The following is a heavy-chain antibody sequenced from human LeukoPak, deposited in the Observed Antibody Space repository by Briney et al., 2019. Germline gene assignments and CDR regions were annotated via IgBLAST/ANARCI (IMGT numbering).Heavy chain of an antibody. Sequence: GGSLRLSCAASGFSYSTSTMNWVRQAPGKGLEWVSYISSSSSTIYYADSVKGRFTISRDNAKNSLFLQMNSLRDEDTAVYYCAREFYGKFDYWGQGTLVTASS. CDR3: AREFYGKFDY. D-gene: IGHD4-17*01. J-gene: IGHJ4*02. V-gene: IGHV3-48*02. CDR1: GFSYSTST. CDR2: ISSSSSTI.